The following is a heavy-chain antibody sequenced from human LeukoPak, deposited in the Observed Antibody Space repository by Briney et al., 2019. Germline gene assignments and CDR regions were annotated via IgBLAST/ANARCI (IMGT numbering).Heavy chain of an antibody. CDR3: ARVWYDIRAFDP. Sequence: SQTLSLTCTVSGGSISSGDYYWSWIRQPPGKGLEWIGSNYYSGSTYYNPALKSRVTISVDTSKNQFSLKLSSVTAADTAVYYCARVWYDIRAFDPWGQGTLVTVSS. CDR2: NYYSGST. V-gene: IGHV4-30-4*01. D-gene: IGHD1-1*01. J-gene: IGHJ5*02. CDR1: GGSISSGDYY.